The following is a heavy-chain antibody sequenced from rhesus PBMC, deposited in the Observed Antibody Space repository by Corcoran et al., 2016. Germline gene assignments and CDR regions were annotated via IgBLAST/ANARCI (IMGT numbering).Heavy chain of an antibody. Sequence: QVQLQESGPAVVKPSETLSLTCAVSGGSISRSNWWSWIRQSPGKGLEWIGGIYGSGGSTEYNPALKSRVTISIFTSKNQFSLKLSSVTAADTAVYYCARRAIAAADFDYWGQGVLVTVSS. V-gene: IGHV4-93*02. CDR2: IYGSGGST. D-gene: IGHD6-25*01. CDR1: GGSISRSNW. CDR3: ARRAIAAADFDY. J-gene: IGHJ4*01.